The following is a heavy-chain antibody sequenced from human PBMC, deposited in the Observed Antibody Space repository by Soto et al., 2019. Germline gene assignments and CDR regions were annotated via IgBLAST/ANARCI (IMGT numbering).Heavy chain of an antibody. CDR2: IYYSGST. CDR1: GGSISSYY. J-gene: IGHJ6*02. Sequence: QVQLQESGPGLVKPSETLSLTCTVSGGSISSYYWSWIRQPPGKGLEWIGYIYYSGSTNYNPSLKSRVTISVDTSKNQFSLKLSSVTAADTAVYYSASLGVVAATVTDYYYYGMDVWGQGTTVTVSS. V-gene: IGHV4-59*08. CDR3: ASLGVVAATVTDYYYYGMDV. D-gene: IGHD2-15*01.